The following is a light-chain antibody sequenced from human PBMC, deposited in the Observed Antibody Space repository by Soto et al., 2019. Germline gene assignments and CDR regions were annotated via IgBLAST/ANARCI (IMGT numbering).Light chain of an antibody. Sequence: EIVLTQSPDTLSLSPGERATLSCRASQSVSSYLAWYQQKPGQAPRLLIYDASNRATGIPARFRGSGSGTDFTLTICSLEPEDFAVYYCQQRSNWPPMYTFGQGTKLEIK. CDR1: QSVSSY. CDR2: DAS. CDR3: QQRSNWPPMYT. J-gene: IGKJ2*01. V-gene: IGKV3-11*01.